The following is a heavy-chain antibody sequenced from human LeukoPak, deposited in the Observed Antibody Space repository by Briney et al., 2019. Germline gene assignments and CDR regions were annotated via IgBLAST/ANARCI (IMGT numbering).Heavy chain of an antibody. V-gene: IGHV4-61*01. CDR2: NYYHGRT. CDR1: GGSVSSGSDY. CDR3: ARDHGGNWFDP. J-gene: IGHJ5*02. Sequence: PSETLSLTCTVSGGSVSSGSDYWSWILQPPGKGLEWIGYNYYHGRTNYNLCLKSRVTISIDTSKNQFSLRLTSVTAADTAVYYCARDHGGNWFDPWGQGTLVTVSS. D-gene: IGHD3-10*01.